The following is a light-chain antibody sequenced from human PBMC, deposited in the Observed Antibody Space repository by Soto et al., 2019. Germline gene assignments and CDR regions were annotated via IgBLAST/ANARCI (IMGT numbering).Light chain of an antibody. V-gene: IGLV2-14*01. CDR2: EVS. CDR3: SSYTSSSTHWV. J-gene: IGLJ3*02. CDR1: SSDVGGYNY. Sequence: QSALTQPASVSGSPGQSITISCTGTSSDVGGYNYVSWYQQHPGKAPKVMIYEVSNRPSGVSNRFSDSKSGNTASLTISGLQAEDEADYYCSSYTSSSTHWVFGGGTKVTVL.